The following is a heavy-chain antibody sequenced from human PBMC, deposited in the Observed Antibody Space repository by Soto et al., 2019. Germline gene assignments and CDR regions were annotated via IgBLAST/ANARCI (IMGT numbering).Heavy chain of an antibody. CDR1: GFPFSSYA. CDR2: ISGSGGST. Sequence: GGCLRLSFAASGFPFSSYAMSWVRQAPGKGLEWVSAISGSGGSTDYVDSVKGRFTISRDNSKNTLYLQMNSLRAEDTAVYYCAKLQAYTYGPGAYFDYWGQGTLVTVSS. V-gene: IGHV3-23*01. J-gene: IGHJ4*02. CDR3: AKLQAYTYGPGAYFDY. D-gene: IGHD5-18*01.